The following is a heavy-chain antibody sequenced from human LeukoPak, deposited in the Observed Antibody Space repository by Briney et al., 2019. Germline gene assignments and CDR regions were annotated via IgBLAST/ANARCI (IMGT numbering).Heavy chain of an antibody. CDR3: ARGGLLRFLEWLFGNFDY. CDR1: GYTFTGYY. D-gene: IGHD3-3*01. CDR2: INPNSGGT. Sequence: ASVKVSCKASGYTFTGYYMHWVRQAPGQGLEWMGWINPNSGGTNYAQKFQGRVTMTRDTSISTAYMELSRLRSGDTAVYYCARGGLLRFLEWLFGNFDYWGQGTLVTVSS. J-gene: IGHJ4*02. V-gene: IGHV1-2*02.